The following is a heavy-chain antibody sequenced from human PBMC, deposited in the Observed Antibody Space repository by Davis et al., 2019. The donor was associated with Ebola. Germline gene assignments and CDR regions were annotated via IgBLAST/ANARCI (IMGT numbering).Heavy chain of an antibody. CDR1: GGSISSSSW. Sequence: SETLSLTCAVSGGSISSSSWWRWVRQSPGKGLEWIGEIYHGGTTNYNPSLKSRITISLDKSKNQFSLKLSSVTAADTAVYYCARDYYDSSGYLWYFDLWGRGTLVTVSS. CDR3: ARDYYDSSGYLWYFDL. J-gene: IGHJ2*01. D-gene: IGHD3-22*01. CDR2: IYHGGTT. V-gene: IGHV4-4*02.